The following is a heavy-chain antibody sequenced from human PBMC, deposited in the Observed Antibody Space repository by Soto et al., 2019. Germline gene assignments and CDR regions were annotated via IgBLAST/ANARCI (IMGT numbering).Heavy chain of an antibody. V-gene: IGHV1-2*02. D-gene: IGHD3-3*01. CDR2: INPNSGGT. J-gene: IGHJ6*01. CDR3: ARVLVLNYYYYSGMYV. Sequence: ASVKVSCKASGYTFTGYYMHWVRQAPGQGLEWMGWINPNSGGTNYAQKFQGRVTMTRDTSISTAYMELSRLRSDDTAVYYCARVLVLNYYYYSGMYVWGPGTTGHVS. CDR1: GYTFTGYY.